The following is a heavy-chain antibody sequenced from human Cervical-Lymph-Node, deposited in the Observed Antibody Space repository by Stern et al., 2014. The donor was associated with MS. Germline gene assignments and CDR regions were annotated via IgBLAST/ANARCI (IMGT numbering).Heavy chain of an antibody. Sequence: EVQLVQSGGYLVQPGGSLRLSCAASGFTFSSYPMHWVRQAPGKGLVWVSRIKSDGSTTNYADSVKGRFTISRDNAKNTLYLQMNDLRADDTAVYYCVSGLVGATNYWGQGTLVTVSS. D-gene: IGHD1-26*01. CDR3: VSGLVGATNY. CDR1: GFTFSSYP. V-gene: IGHV3-74*02. J-gene: IGHJ4*02. CDR2: IKSDGSTT.